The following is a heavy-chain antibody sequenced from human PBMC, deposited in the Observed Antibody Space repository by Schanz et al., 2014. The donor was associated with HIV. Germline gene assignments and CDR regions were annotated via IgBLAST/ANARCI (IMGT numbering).Heavy chain of an antibody. Sequence: QGQLVESGGGLVRPGGSLRLSCAASGFKFGDYFMNWVRQAPGKGLEWVPYLSSSGSTIDYADSVKGRFTISRDNAKKSLYLQLNSLRADDTAVYYCARVFGRTYGLPDYWGQGTLVTVSS. CDR1: GFKFGDYF. V-gene: IGHV3-11*01. CDR3: ARVFGRTYGLPDY. J-gene: IGHJ4*02. D-gene: IGHD3-10*01. CDR2: LSSSGSTI.